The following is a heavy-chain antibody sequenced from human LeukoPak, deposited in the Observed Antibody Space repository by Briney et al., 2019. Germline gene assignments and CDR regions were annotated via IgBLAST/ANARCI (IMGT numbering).Heavy chain of an antibody. D-gene: IGHD2-8*02. Sequence: SETLSLTCAVSGDSISSRNWWNWVRQPPGKGLDWIGEISHGGSTKYNPSPKNRVTISKDNSKNEFSLKLNSVTAADTAVYYCARSAGWWSLDYWGQGALVTVSA. V-gene: IGHV4-4*02. CDR2: ISHGGST. CDR1: GDSISSRNW. CDR3: ARSAGWWSLDY. J-gene: IGHJ4*02.